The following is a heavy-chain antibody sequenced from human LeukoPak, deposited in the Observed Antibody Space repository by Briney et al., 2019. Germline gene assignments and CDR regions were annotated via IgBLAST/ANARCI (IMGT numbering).Heavy chain of an antibody. J-gene: IGHJ4*02. V-gene: IGHV3-7*03. CDR3: ARDSGWWRFDF. Sequence: GGSLRLSCAASGLNFSSRWMNWVRQAPGQGLEWVASIKEDGSEKHYVDSVKGRFTVSRDNGKNSLYLQMNSLRAEDTAVYYCARDSGWWRFDFWGQGTLVTVSS. CDR1: GLNFSSRW. D-gene: IGHD6-13*01. CDR2: IKEDGSEK.